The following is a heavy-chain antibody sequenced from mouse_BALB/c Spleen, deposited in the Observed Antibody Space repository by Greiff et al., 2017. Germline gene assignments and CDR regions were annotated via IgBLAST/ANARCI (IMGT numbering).Heavy chain of an antibody. CDR2: ISSGGST. D-gene: IGHD3-3*01. Sequence: EVKLVESGGGLVKPGGSLKLSCAASGFTFSSYAMSWVRQTPEKRLEWVASISSGGSTYYPDSVKGRFTISRDNAKNTLYLQMSSLRSEDTAMYYCARQGAGNDWYFDVWGAGTTVTVSS. J-gene: IGHJ1*01. CDR1: GFTFSSYA. V-gene: IGHV5-6-5*01. CDR3: ARQGAGNDWYFDV.